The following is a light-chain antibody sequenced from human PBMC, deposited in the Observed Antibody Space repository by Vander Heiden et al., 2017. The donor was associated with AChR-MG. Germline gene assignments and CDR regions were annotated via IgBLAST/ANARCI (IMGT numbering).Light chain of an antibody. Sequence: DIVMTQSPDSLAVSLGERATINCKSSPSVLYSSNNQNYLCWYQQKPGQPPKLLIYWASTRESGVPDRFSGSGSGTDFTLTISSLQAEDVAVYYCQQYDSTPLTFGGGTKVEIK. J-gene: IGKJ4*01. CDR2: WAS. V-gene: IGKV4-1*01. CDR3: QQYDSTPLT. CDR1: PSVLYSSNNQNY.